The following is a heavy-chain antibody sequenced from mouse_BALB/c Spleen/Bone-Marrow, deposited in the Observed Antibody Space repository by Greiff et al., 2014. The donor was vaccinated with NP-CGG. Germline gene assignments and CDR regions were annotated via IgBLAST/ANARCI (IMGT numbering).Heavy chain of an antibody. J-gene: IGHJ4*01. V-gene: IGHV1-14*01. Sequence: EVQLQQSGPELVKPGASVKMSCKASGYTFTSYIMHWVKQKPGQGLEWIGYINPYNDGTKYNEKFKGKATLTSDKSSSTAYMELSSLTSEDSAVYYCARRWLPYAMDYWGQGTSDTVSS. CDR3: ARRWLPYAMDY. CDR1: GYTFTSYI. CDR2: INPYNDGT. D-gene: IGHD2-3*01.